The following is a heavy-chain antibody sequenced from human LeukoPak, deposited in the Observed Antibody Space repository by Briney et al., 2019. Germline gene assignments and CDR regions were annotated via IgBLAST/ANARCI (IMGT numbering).Heavy chain of an antibody. Sequence: GGSLRLSCAASGFTFRNYWMSWVRQAPGKGLEWVANIKPDGSDKYYVDSVKGRFTISRDNAKNSVYLQMNSLRAEDTAVYYCAGVGQWLPDYWGQGTLVTVSS. J-gene: IGHJ4*02. V-gene: IGHV3-7*01. CDR1: GFTFRNYW. D-gene: IGHD6-19*01. CDR3: AGVGQWLPDY. CDR2: IKPDGSDK.